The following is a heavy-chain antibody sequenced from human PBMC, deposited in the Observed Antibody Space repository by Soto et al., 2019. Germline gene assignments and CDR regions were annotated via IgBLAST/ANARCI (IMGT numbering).Heavy chain of an antibody. D-gene: IGHD3-10*01. V-gene: IGHV4-59*08. CDR3: ARRKLLWFGELLGHDAFDI. J-gene: IGHJ3*02. Sequence: TSETLSLTCTVSGGSISSYYWSWIRQPPGKGLEWIGYIYYSGSTNYNPSLKSRVTISVDTSKNQFSLKLSSVTAADTAVYYCARRKLLWFGELLGHDAFDIWGQGTMVTVSS. CDR1: GGSISSYY. CDR2: IYYSGST.